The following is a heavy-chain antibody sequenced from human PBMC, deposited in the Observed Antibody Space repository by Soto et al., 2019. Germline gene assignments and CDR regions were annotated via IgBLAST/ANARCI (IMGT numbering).Heavy chain of an antibody. Sequence: QVQLVESGGGVVQPGRSLRLSCAASGFTFSSYGMHWVRQAPGKGLEWVAVIWYDGGNKYYADSVKGRCTISRDNFKNKLHLQVNILRVDDTAVYYCARVSCGWGIPPLDYWGQGTLVTVSS. V-gene: IGHV3-33*01. CDR2: IWYDGGNK. J-gene: IGHJ4*02. CDR3: ARVSCGWGIPPLDY. D-gene: IGHD3-10*01. CDR1: GFTFSSYG.